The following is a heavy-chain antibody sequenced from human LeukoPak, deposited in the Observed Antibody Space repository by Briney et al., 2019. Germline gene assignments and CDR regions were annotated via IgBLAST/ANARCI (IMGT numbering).Heavy chain of an antibody. CDR2: MNPNSGNT. J-gene: IGHJ6*02. CDR1: GYTFTSYD. D-gene: IGHD3-3*01. CDR3: ARGSRRDYDFWSGPTYYGMDV. V-gene: IGHV1-8*01. Sequence: ASVKVSCTASGYTFTSYDINWVRQATGQGLEWMGWMNPNSGNTGYAQKFQGRVTMTRNTSISTAYMELSSLRSEDTAVYYCARGSRRDYDFWSGPTYYGMDVWGQGTTVTVSS.